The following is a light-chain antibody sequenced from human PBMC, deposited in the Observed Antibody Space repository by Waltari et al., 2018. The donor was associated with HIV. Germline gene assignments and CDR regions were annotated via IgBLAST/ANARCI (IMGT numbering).Light chain of an antibody. CDR1: QSVGSN. CDR2: GAS. V-gene: IGKV3-15*01. Sequence: EVVMTQSPATLSVSPGERATLSCGASQSVGSNLAWYQQKPGQAPRLLIYGASTRATGVPARFTGSGSGTEFTLTISSLQSEDFAVYYCHQYNNWPPVTFGGGTKVEIK. J-gene: IGKJ4*01. CDR3: HQYNNWPPVT.